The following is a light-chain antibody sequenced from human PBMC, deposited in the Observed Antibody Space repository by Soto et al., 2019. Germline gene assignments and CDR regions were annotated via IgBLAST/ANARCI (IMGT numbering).Light chain of an antibody. Sequence: QSALTQPSSGSGSPGQSITISCTGTRSDVVGYNYVSWYQQHTGKAPKLMIYDVSTRQSVVSNRFSGSKSGNTASLTISGLQAEDEADYYCSSYTSSSALVVFGGGTKLTV. CDR1: RSDVVGYNY. J-gene: IGLJ2*01. V-gene: IGLV2-14*01. CDR2: DVS. CDR3: SSYTSSSALVV.